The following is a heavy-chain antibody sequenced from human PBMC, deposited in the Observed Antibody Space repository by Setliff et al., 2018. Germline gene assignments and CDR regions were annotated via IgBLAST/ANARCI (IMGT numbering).Heavy chain of an antibody. J-gene: IGHJ6*02. Sequence: SVKVSCKASGGTFSSYAISWVRQAPGQGLEWMGGIIPIFGTANYAQKFQGRVTITTDESTSTAYMELSSLRSEDTAVYYCARAGLLWFGDQTYYYYGMDVWGQGTTVTV. CDR3: ARAGLLWFGDQTYYYYGMDV. V-gene: IGHV1-69*05. D-gene: IGHD3-10*01. CDR2: IIPIFGTA. CDR1: GGTFSSYA.